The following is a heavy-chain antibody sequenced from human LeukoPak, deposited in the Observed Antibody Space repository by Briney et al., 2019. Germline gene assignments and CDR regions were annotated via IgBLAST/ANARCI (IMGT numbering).Heavy chain of an antibody. CDR2: INPNSGGT. CDR1: GYSFPGYY. V-gene: IGHV1-2*02. Sequence: DSVKVSCKASGYSFPGYYTHWVRQAPGQGLEWMGWINPNSGGTNYAQKFQGRVTMTRDTSITTAYMELSSLRSDDTAVYYCARGAYSYWGSRVAYWGQGTLVTVSS. CDR3: ARGAYSYWGSRVAY. J-gene: IGHJ4*02. D-gene: IGHD7-27*01.